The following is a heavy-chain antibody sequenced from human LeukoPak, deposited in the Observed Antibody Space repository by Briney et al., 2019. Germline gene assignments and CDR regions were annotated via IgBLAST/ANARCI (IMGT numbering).Heavy chain of an antibody. CDR3: ARDRGGGDRPPSDY. CDR2: INPNSGGT. CDR1: GYTFTGYY. Sequence: ASVKVSCKASGYTFTGYYVHWVRQAPGQGLEWMGRINPNSGGTNYAQKFQGRVTMTRDTSISTAYMELSRLRSDDTAVYYCARDRGGGDRPPSDYWGQGTLVTVSS. V-gene: IGHV1-2*06. D-gene: IGHD2-21*01. J-gene: IGHJ4*02.